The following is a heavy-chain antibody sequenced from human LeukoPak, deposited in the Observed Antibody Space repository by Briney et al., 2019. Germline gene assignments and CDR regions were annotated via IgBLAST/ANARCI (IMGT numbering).Heavy chain of an antibody. V-gene: IGHV4-34*01. CDR1: GGSFSGYY. CDR2: INHSGST. Sequence: SGTLSLTCAVYGGSFSGYYWSWIRQPPGKGLEWIGEINHSGSTNYNPSLKSRVTISVDTSKNQFSLKLSSVTAADTAVYYCARASRSWFDPWGQGTLVTVSS. J-gene: IGHJ5*02. CDR3: ARASRSWFDP.